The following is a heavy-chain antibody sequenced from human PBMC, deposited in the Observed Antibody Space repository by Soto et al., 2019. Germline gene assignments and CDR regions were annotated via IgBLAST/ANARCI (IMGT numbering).Heavy chain of an antibody. CDR3: ARLPGVRGVFDGFNV. D-gene: IGHD3-10*01. Sequence: VESLKISCKGSGYIFAGYWICCFLQMPVKGLDWMGVIYPGDSDTRYSPSFHGQVTISADKSISTAYLQWSSLKASDTAMYFCARLPGVRGVFDGFNVWGQGTMVTVSS. CDR2: IYPGDSDT. J-gene: IGHJ3*01. CDR1: GYIFAGYW. V-gene: IGHV5-51*01.